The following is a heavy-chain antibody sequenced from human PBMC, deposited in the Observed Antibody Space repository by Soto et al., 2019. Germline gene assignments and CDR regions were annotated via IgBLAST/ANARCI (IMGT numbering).Heavy chain of an antibody. Sequence: ASVKVSCKPSGYTFAAYYIHWIRQAPGQGLEWMGWINPTSGGTVYAQNFQDRVTMTRDTSISTAYMELRRLNSDDTAVYYCARDPDYGDYWGYFFDSWGQGTPVTVSS. V-gene: IGHV1-2*02. D-gene: IGHD4-17*01. CDR2: INPTSGGT. CDR3: ARDPDYGDYWGYFFDS. J-gene: IGHJ4*02. CDR1: GYTFAAYY.